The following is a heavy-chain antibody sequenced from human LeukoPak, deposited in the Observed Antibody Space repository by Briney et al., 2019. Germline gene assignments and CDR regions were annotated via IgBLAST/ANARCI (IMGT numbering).Heavy chain of an antibody. J-gene: IGHJ4*02. V-gene: IGHV3-49*04. CDR3: TSEGQYYYDRSGYSSSDF. CDR2: IRSKTYGRTR. D-gene: IGHD3-22*01. CDR1: GLTFGDYS. Sequence: PAGSLTLSCTASGLTFGDYSMSWVRQAPANGREWVGFIRSKTYGRTREYAASVKGRITISRDDSKSIAYLQMNSLKTEDTAVYYCTSEGQYYYDRSGYSSSDFWGKGAVVTVSS.